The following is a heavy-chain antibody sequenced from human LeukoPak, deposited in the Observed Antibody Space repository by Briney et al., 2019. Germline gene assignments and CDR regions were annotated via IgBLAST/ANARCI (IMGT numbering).Heavy chain of an antibody. J-gene: IGHJ5*02. Sequence: SVKVPCKASGGTFNSYPISWVRQAPGQGLEWMGGIIPIFGTANYAQKFQGRVTITADKSTSTAYMELSSLRSEDTAVYYCAGVGKGKSFGEVLKGRMKTNWFDPWGQGTLVTVSS. CDR3: AGVGKGKSFGEVLKGRMKTNWFDP. CDR2: IIPIFGTA. V-gene: IGHV1-69*06. D-gene: IGHD3-10*01. CDR1: GGTFNSYP.